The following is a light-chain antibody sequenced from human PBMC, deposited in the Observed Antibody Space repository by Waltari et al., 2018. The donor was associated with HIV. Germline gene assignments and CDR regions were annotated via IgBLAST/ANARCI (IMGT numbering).Light chain of an antibody. CDR3: FSYVGSSLWV. Sequence: QSVLTQPASVSGSPGQSITISCTGTSSDVGNYNLVSWYQQHPGKAPKLIIYEVTERPSGVSNRFAVCKSANTASLTISGVQAEDEADYYCFSYVGSSLWVFGGGTKLTVL. V-gene: IGLV2-23*02. CDR1: SSDVGNYNL. J-gene: IGLJ3*02. CDR2: EVT.